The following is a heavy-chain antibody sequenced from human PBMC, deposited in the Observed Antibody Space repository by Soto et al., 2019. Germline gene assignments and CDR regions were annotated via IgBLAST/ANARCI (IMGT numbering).Heavy chain of an antibody. D-gene: IGHD6-13*01. Sequence: PGESLKISCKGSGYSFTSYWISWVRQMPGKGLEWMGRIDPSDSYTNYSPSFQGHVTISADESISTAYLQWSSLKASDTAMYYCARTGYSSSWYPSDVWGQGTTVTVSS. CDR2: IDPSDSYT. J-gene: IGHJ6*02. CDR1: GYSFTSYW. CDR3: ARTGYSSSWYPSDV. V-gene: IGHV5-10-1*01.